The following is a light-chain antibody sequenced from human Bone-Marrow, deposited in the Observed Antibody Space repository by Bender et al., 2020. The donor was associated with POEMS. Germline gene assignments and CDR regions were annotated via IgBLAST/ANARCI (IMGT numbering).Light chain of an antibody. CDR1: SSDVGRYNY. J-gene: IGLJ1*01. V-gene: IGLV2-8*01. CDR3: SSYVGSNNYV. Sequence: QSALTQPPSASGSPGQSVTISCTGASSDVGRYNYVSWYQQHPGEAPKLIISEVNKRPTDVPARFSGSKSGNPASLTVSGLQAEDEADYYCSSYVGSNNYVFGTGTRVTVL. CDR2: EVN.